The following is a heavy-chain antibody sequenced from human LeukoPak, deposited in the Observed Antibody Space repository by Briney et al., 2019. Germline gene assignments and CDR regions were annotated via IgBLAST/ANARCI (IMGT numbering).Heavy chain of an antibody. Sequence: SETLSLTCTVSGGSISSSSYYWGWIRQPPGKGLEWIGSIYYSGSTYYNPSLKSRVTISVDTSKNQFSLKLSSVTAADTAVYYCVRLGQFCGGDCYPPSFDYWGQGTLVTVSS. V-gene: IGHV4-39*01. CDR2: IYYSGST. J-gene: IGHJ4*02. D-gene: IGHD2-21*02. CDR1: GGSISSSSYY. CDR3: VRLGQFCGGDCYPPSFDY.